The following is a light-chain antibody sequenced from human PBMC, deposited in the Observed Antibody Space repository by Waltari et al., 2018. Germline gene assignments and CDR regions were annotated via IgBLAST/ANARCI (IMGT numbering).Light chain of an antibody. CDR1: SSDVGAYDY. CDR3: SSHTSSRTRV. J-gene: IGLJ3*02. V-gene: IGLV2-14*03. Sequence: QSALTQPASVSGSPGQSITISCTGTSSDVGAYDYVSWSQQHPGKVPKLMIYDVTYRPLGISNRFSGSKAGITAFLTISGLQAEDEADYYCSSHTSSRTRVFGGGTELTVL. CDR2: DVT.